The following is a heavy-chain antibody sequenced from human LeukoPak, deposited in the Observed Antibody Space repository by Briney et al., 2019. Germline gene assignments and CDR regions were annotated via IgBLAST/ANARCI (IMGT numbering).Heavy chain of an antibody. V-gene: IGHV4-59*01. Sequence: SETLSLTCTVSGGSISSYYWSWIRQPPGKGLEWIGYIYYSGSANYNPSLKSRVTISVDTSKNQFSLKLSSVTAADTAVYYCARVGVGATRANFDYWGQGTLVTVSS. D-gene: IGHD1-26*01. J-gene: IGHJ4*02. CDR2: IYYSGSA. CDR1: GGSISSYY. CDR3: ARVGVGATRANFDY.